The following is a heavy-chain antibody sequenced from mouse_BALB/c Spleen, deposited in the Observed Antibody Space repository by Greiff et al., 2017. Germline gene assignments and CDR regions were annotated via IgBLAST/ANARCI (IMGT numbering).Heavy chain of an antibody. Sequence: EVQRVESGGGLVQPGGSRKLSCAASGFTFSSFGMHWVRQAPEKGLEWVAYISSGSSTIYYADTVKGRFTISRDNPKNTLFLQMTSLRSEDTAMYYCARSDFPHAMDYWGQGTSVTVSS. V-gene: IGHV5-17*02. CDR2: ISSGSSTI. CDR3: ARSDFPHAMDY. CDR1: GFTFSSFG. J-gene: IGHJ4*01.